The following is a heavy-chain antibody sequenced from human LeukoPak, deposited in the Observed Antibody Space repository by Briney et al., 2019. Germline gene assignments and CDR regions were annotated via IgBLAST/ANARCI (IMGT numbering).Heavy chain of an antibody. J-gene: IGHJ4*02. D-gene: IGHD2-8*01. CDR3: ARSVNVGPPDH. Sequence: ASVKVSCKASGYTFTGYYIHWVRQAPGQGLEWMGLINPNSGDTKYAQKFQGRITVTRDTSIRTSYMELSSLRSDDTAVYYCARSVNVGPPDHWGQGTLVTVSS. CDR1: GYTFTGYY. V-gene: IGHV1-2*02. CDR2: INPNSGDT.